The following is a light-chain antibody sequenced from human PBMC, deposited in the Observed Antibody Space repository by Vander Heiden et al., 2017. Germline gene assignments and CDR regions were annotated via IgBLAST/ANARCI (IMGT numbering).Light chain of an antibody. J-gene: IGLJ1*01. V-gene: IGLV3-10*01. CDR1: ALRKKY. CDR2: EDS. CDR3: YSTDSSGNHGV. Sequence: SYELTQPPSVSVSPGQTARITCSGDALRKKYAYWYQQKSGQAPVLVIYEDSKRPSGIPERFSGSSSGTMATLTISGAQVEDEADYYCYSTDSSGNHGVFGTGTKVTVL.